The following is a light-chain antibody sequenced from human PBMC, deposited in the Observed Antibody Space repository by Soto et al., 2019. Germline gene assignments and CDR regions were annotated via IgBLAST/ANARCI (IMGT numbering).Light chain of an antibody. CDR2: EAS. J-gene: IGKJ4*01. CDR3: QKYIGAPLT. Sequence: DIQMTQSPSSLSASVGDRVTIPCRASQGISIYLAWYQQKPGKVPKLLIYEASTLQSGVPSRFSGSGSGTDFTLTISSLQPEDVATYYFQKYIGAPLTFGGGTKLDIK. V-gene: IGKV1-27*01. CDR1: QGISIY.